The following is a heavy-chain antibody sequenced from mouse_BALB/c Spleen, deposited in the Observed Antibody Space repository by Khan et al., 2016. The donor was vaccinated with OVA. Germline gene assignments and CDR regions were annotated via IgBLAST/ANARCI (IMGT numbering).Heavy chain of an antibody. J-gene: IGHJ3*01. CDR2: ISTYYGDA. CDR3: ARGSGNSRFAY. D-gene: IGHD1-3*01. V-gene: IGHV1S137*01. Sequence: QVQLKQSGAELVRPGVSVKISCKGYGYTFTDYAMHWVKQSHAKSLEWIGVISTYYGDADYNQKFKGKATMTVDKSSSTAYMELARLTSEDSAIYYGARGSGNSRFAYWGQGTLVTVSA. CDR1: GYTFTDYA.